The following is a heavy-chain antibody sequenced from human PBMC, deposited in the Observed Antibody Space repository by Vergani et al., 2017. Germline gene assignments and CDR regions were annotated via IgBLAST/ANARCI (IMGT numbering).Heavy chain of an antibody. D-gene: IGHD3-3*01. CDR1: GFTVSSNY. Sequence: EVQLVESGGGLVQPGGSLRLSCAASGFTVSSNYMSWVRQAPGKGLEWVSVIYSGGSTYYADSVKGRFTISRDNSKNTLYLQMNSLRAADTAVYYWARGRVGFWSGYYSSPYNWFDPWGQGTLVTVSS. CDR3: ARGRVGFWSGYYSSPYNWFDP. J-gene: IGHJ5*02. CDR2: IYSGGST. V-gene: IGHV3-66*01.